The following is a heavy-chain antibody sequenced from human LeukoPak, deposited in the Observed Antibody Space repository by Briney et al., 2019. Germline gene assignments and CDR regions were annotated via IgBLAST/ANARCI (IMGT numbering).Heavy chain of an antibody. J-gene: IGHJ6*03. CDR2: ISSDGSST. CDR3: ARAVAPGPNYYYMDV. V-gene: IGHV3-74*01. Sequence: SCKASGYTFSSYWMHWVRQAPGEGLVWVSRISSDGSSTSYADSVKGRFTFSRDNAKNMLYLQMSSLTAEDTAVYFCARAVAPGPNYYYMDVWGKGTTVTISS. CDR1: GYTFSSYW. D-gene: IGHD6-19*01.